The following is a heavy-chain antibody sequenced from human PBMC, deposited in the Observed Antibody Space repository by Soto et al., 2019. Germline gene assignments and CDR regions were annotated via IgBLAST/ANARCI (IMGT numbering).Heavy chain of an antibody. Sequence: GGSLRLSCAASGFTFSSYAMSWIRQAPGKGLEWVSAISGSGGSTYYADSVKGRFTISRDNSKNTLYLQMNSLRAEDTAVYYCAKGDSGYYGSGPPTYYFDYWGQGTLVTVSS. CDR1: GFTFSSYA. CDR3: AKGDSGYYGSGPPTYYFDY. V-gene: IGHV3-23*01. CDR2: ISGSGGST. D-gene: IGHD3-10*01. J-gene: IGHJ4*02.